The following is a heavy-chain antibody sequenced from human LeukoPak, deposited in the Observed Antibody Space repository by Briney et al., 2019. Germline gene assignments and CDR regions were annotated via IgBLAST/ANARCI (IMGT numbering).Heavy chain of an antibody. J-gene: IGHJ4*02. CDR3: ARAPTYYYDSSGYSHFDY. CDR2: INPNSGGT. V-gene: IGHV1-2*02. CDR1: GYTFTGYY. D-gene: IGHD3-22*01. Sequence: ASVKVSCKASGYTFTGYYMHWVRQAPGQGLEWMGWINPNSGGTNYAQKLQGRVTMTTDTSTSTAYMELRSLRSDDTAVYYCARAPTYYYDSSGYSHFDYWGQGTLVTVSS.